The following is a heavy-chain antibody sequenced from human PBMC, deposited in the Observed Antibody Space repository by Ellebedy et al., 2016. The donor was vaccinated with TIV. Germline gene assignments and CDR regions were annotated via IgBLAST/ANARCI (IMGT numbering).Heavy chain of an antibody. D-gene: IGHD3-16*01. J-gene: IGHJ6*02. CDR1: GFTFSSYS. V-gene: IGHV3-7*03. Sequence: GESLKISCAASGFTFSSYSMTMSWVRQAPGKGLEWVANINQDGSEKNYVDSLKGRFTISRDNAKNSLYLQMNSLRAEDTAIYYCARGWGETHGDVWGLGTTVTVSS. CDR2: INQDGSEK. CDR3: ARGWGETHGDV.